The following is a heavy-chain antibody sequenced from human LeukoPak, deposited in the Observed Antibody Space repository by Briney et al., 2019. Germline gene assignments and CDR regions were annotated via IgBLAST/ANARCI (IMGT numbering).Heavy chain of an antibody. CDR2: IFYSGST. Sequence: SETLSLTCTVSGGSISSYFWSWIRQPPGKGLEWIGYIFYSGSTNYNPSLKSRVIISVDTSKNQFSLILSSVTAADTAVYYCARQERYYGSGSYTYFQHWGQGTLVTVSS. CDR3: ARQERYYGSGSYTYFQH. V-gene: IGHV4-59*08. CDR1: GGSISSYF. D-gene: IGHD3-10*01. J-gene: IGHJ1*01.